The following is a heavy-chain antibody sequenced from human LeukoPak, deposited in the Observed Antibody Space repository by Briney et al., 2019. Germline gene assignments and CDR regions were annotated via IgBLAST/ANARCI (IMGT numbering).Heavy chain of an antibody. CDR1: GFTFSSYE. CDR2: ISSSGSTI. CDR3: ARDIYGSGTTYFDY. V-gene: IGHV3-48*03. D-gene: IGHD3-10*01. J-gene: IGHJ4*02. Sequence: GGSLRLSCAASGFTFSSYEMNWVRQAPGKGLEWVSYISSSGSTIYYADSVKGRFTISRDNAKNSLYLQMNSLRAEDTAVYYCARDIYGSGTTYFDYWGQGTLVTVSS.